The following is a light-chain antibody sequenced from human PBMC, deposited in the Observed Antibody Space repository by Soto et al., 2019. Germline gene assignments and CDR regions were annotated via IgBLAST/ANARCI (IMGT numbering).Light chain of an antibody. CDR3: QQYYTNSWS. Sequence: IVMTQSPDSLAVSIGASSTINCKSSQSVLYSPNNKNYLAWYQHKPGQPPKMLIYWASIRESGVPDRFSGSGSGTDFTLTISSLQSEDVAVYYCQQYYTNSWSFGQGTKVDIK. J-gene: IGKJ1*01. CDR1: QSVLYSPNNKNY. CDR2: WAS. V-gene: IGKV4-1*01.